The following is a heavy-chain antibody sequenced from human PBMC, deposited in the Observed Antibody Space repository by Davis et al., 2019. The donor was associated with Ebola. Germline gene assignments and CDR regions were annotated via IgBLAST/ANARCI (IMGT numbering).Heavy chain of an antibody. D-gene: IGHD3-10*01. Sequence: GESLKISCAASGFTFSGYEMNWVRQAPGKGLEWVSYISSSGSTIYYADSVKGRFTISRDNAKNSLYLQMNSLRAEDTAVYYCAVLGTMVRGVIIDYWGQGTLVTVSS. CDR3: AVLGTMVRGVIIDY. CDR2: ISSSGSTI. J-gene: IGHJ4*02. V-gene: IGHV3-48*03. CDR1: GFTFSGYE.